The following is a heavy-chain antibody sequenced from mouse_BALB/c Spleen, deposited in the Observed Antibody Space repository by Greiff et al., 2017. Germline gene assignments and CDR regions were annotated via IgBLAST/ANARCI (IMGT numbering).Heavy chain of an antibody. CDR3: ALDGYYPAWFAY. D-gene: IGHD2-3*01. CDR1: GFNIKDTY. CDR2: IDPANGNT. V-gene: IGHV14-3*02. J-gene: IGHJ3*01. Sequence: VQLQQSGAELVKPGASVKLSCTASGFNIKDTYMHWVKQRPEQGLEWSGRIDPANGNTKYDPKFQGKATITADTSSNTAYLQLSSLTSEDTAVYYCALDGYYPAWFAYWGQGTLVTVSA.